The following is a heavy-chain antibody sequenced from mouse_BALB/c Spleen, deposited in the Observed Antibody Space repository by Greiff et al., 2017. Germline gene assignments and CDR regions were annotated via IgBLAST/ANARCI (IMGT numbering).Heavy chain of an antibody. D-gene: IGHD1-1*01. V-gene: IGHV14-3*02. Sequence: EVKLQESGAELVKPGASVKLSCTASGFNIKDTYMHWVKQRPEQGLEWIGRIDPANGNTKYDPKFQGKATITADTSSNTAYLQLSSLTSEDTAVYYCARSYYYGSSSPWFAYWGQGTLVTVSA. CDR2: IDPANGNT. J-gene: IGHJ3*01. CDR3: ARSYYYGSSSPWFAY. CDR1: GFNIKDTY.